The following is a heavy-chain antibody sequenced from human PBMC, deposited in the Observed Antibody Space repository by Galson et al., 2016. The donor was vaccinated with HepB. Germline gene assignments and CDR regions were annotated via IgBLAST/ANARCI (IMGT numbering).Heavy chain of an antibody. V-gene: IGHV3-21*01. J-gene: IGHJ5*02. CDR3: ARDLGINSWRGWFDP. CDR2: ITSSGRNI. D-gene: IGHD6-13*01. CDR1: GFTVSSYS. Sequence: SLRLSCAASGFTVSSYSMNWVRQAPGRGQEWLSAITSSGRNIYYADSVKARFTIARDNAKNSLYLQMNSLRAEDTAVYYCARDLGINSWRGWFDPWGQGTLVTV.